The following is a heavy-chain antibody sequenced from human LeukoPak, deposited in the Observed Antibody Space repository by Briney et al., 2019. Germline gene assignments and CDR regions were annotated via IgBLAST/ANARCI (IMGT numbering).Heavy chain of an antibody. CDR2: ISPGDSDT. Sequence: GASLKISCKGSGYSFTSYWLCWVRQMPGKGLEWMGIISPGDSDTRYSPSFQGQVTISADTSISTAYMQWSSLKASVTAMYYCARLGRTHWGSYFDYWGQGTLVTVSS. V-gene: IGHV5-51*01. J-gene: IGHJ4*02. D-gene: IGHD3-16*01. CDR1: GYSFTSYW. CDR3: ARLGRTHWGSYFDY.